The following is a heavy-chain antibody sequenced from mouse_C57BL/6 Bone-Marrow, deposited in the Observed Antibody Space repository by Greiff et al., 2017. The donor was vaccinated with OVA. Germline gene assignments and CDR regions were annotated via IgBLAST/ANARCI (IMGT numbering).Heavy chain of an antibody. Sequence: QVQLKESGAELAKPGASVKLSCKASGYTFTSYWMHWVKQRPGQGLEWIGYINPSSGYTKYNQKFKDKATLTADKSSNTAYMQLSSLTYEDTAVYYYARQGGLPYRGQGTTLKVSS. CDR1: GYTFTSYW. V-gene: IGHV1-7*01. CDR2: INPSSGYT. CDR3: ARQGGLPY. D-gene: IGHD1-2*01. J-gene: IGHJ2*01.